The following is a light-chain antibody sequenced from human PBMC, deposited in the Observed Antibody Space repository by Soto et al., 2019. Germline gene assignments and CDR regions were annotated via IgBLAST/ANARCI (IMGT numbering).Light chain of an antibody. V-gene: IGKV3-11*01. Sequence: IVLTQSPATLSLSPGARATLSCRAGQSVSNYLAWYQQKPGQAPRLLIYDTFNRATGIPARFSGSRSGTDFTLTISSLEPEDLAVYFCVQRSTWPWTSGQGTKVEIK. CDR2: DTF. J-gene: IGKJ1*01. CDR1: QSVSNY. CDR3: VQRSTWPWT.